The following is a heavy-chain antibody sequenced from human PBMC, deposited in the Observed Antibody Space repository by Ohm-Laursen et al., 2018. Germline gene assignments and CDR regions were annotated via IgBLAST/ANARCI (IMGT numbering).Heavy chain of an antibody. CDR2: IDDNGNT. V-gene: IGHV4-59*11. CDR3: ARDSGLAAADN. Sequence: SDTLSLTCTVSGDSISGRYWSWIRQPPGKGLEWIGNIDDNGNTNYNPSLQSRVTIATDTSKNQLSVKLSSVTAADTAVYYCARDSGLAAADNWGQGTLVTVSS. D-gene: IGHD6-13*01. CDR1: GDSISGRY. J-gene: IGHJ4*02.